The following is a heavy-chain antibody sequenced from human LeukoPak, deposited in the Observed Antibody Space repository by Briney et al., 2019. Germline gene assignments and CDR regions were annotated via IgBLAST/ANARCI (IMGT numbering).Heavy chain of an antibody. V-gene: IGHV3-21*06. CDR3: ATETNGRHYDY. CDR1: GLTFSTSG. J-gene: IGHJ4*02. Sequence: GGSLRLSXTASGLTFSTSGFNWVRQAPGQGLEWVASIGPTGSDRDHADSIKGRFTISRDNANNFLYLQMNSLRAEDTAVYYCATETNGRHYDYWGQGTLLTVSS. CDR2: IGPTGSDR. D-gene: IGHD1-14*01.